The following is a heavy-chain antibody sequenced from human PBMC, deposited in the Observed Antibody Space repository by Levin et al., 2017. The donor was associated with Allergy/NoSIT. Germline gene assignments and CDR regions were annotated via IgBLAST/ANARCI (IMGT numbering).Heavy chain of an antibody. CDR3: ARERGALRFGELFVRENWFDP. Sequence: ASVKVSCKASGYTFTSYGISWVRQAPGQGLEWMGWISAYNGNTNYAQKLQGRVTMTTDTSTSTAYMELRSLRSDDTAVYYCARERGALRFGELFVRENWFDPWGQGTLVTVSS. D-gene: IGHD3-10*01. CDR1: GYTFTSYG. CDR2: ISAYNGNT. V-gene: IGHV1-18*01. J-gene: IGHJ5*02.